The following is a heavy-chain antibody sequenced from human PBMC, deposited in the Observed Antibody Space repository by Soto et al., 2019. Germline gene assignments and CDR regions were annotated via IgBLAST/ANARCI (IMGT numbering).Heavy chain of an antibody. CDR3: ARDSGYGDYEAFVDV. Sequence: ASVKVSCKASGYTFTSYGISWVRRAPGQGREWMGWISAYNGNTNYAQKLQGRVTMTTDTSTSTAYMELRSLRSDDTAVYYCARDSGYGDYEAFVDVWGQGTTVTVSS. V-gene: IGHV1-18*01. D-gene: IGHD4-17*01. CDR2: ISAYNGNT. J-gene: IGHJ6*02. CDR1: GYTFTSYG.